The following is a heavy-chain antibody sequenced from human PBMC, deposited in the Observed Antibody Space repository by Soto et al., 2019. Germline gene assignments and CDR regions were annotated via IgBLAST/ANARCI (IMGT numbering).Heavy chain of an antibody. J-gene: IGHJ4*02. CDR2: ISGSGGST. Sequence: EVQLLESGGGLVQPGGSLRLSCAASGFTFSSYAMSWVRQAPGKGLEWVSAISGSGGSTYYADSVKGRFTISSDNSKNTLYLQRNSLRAADTAVYYCAKGVLGSCSGGSCPSDYFDYWGQGTLVTVSS. CDR1: GFTFSSYA. D-gene: IGHD2-15*01. CDR3: AKGVLGSCSGGSCPSDYFDY. V-gene: IGHV3-23*01.